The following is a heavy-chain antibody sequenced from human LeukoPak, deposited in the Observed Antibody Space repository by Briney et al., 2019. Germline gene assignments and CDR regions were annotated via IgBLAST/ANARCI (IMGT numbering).Heavy chain of an antibody. Sequence: SETLSLTCTVSGGSISSYYWGWIRQPPGKGLEWIGSIYYSGSTYYNPSLKSRVTISVDTSKNQFSLKLSSVTAADTAVYYCASGYSRAVASSRYWGQGTLVTVSS. V-gene: IGHV4-39*01. CDR3: ASGYSRAVASSRY. D-gene: IGHD6-19*01. CDR1: GGSISSYY. J-gene: IGHJ4*02. CDR2: IYYSGST.